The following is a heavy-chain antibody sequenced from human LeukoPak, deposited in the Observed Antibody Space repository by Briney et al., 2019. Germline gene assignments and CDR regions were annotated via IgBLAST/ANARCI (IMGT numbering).Heavy chain of an antibody. V-gene: IGHV4-34*01. Sequence: KTSETLSLTCAVHGGSLSGHYWSWIRQPPGKGLEWIGESTHTGSTNYNPSLKSRVTISVDTSKNQFSLKLTSVSAADTAVYHCARGRTGAAALDFWGPGTLVTVSS. D-gene: IGHD2-2*01. CDR1: GGSLSGHY. CDR3: ARGRTGAAALDF. CDR2: STHTGST. J-gene: IGHJ4*02.